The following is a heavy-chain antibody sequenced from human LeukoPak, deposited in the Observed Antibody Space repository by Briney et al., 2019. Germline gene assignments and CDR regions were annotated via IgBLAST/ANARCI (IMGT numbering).Heavy chain of an antibody. J-gene: IGHJ6*03. V-gene: IGHV4-39*07. CDR1: GGSISSSSYY. CDR3: ARTPKLSTWIQLWPFSNYYYMDV. CDR2: ISYTGST. D-gene: IGHD5-18*01. Sequence: PSETLSLTCTVSGGSISSSSYYWGWIRQPPGKGLEWIGSISYTGSTYYNPSLKSRVTISVDTSKNQFSLKLSSVTAADTAVYYCARTPKLSTWIQLWPFSNYYYMDVWGKGTTVTVSS.